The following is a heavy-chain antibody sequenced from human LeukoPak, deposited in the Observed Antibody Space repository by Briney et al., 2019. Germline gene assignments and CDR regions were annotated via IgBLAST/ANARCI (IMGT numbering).Heavy chain of an antibody. CDR3: ARVELYYDILTGPIGGLDP. V-gene: IGHV1-18*01. Sequence: GASVKVSCKASGYTFTSYGISWVRQAPGQGLEWMGWISAYNGNTNYAQKLQGRVTMTTDTSTSTAYMELRSLRSDDTAVYYCARVELYYDILTGPIGGLDPWGQGTLVTVSS. CDR2: ISAYNGNT. CDR1: GYTFTSYG. D-gene: IGHD3-9*01. J-gene: IGHJ5*02.